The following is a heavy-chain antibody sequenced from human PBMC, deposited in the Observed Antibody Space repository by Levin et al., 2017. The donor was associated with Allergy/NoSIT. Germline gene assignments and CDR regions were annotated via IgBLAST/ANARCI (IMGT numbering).Heavy chain of an antibody. J-gene: IGHJ3*02. CDR3: ARGDLTYYYGSGSVRSRDAFDI. V-gene: IGHV4-34*01. CDR1: GGSFSGYY. Sequence: SQTLSLTCAVYGGSFSGYYWSWIRQPPGKGLEWIGEINHSGSTNYNPSLKSRVTISVDTSKNQFSLKLSSVTAADTAVYYCARGDLTYYYGSGSVRSRDAFDIWGQGTMVTVSS. CDR2: INHSGST. D-gene: IGHD3-10*01.